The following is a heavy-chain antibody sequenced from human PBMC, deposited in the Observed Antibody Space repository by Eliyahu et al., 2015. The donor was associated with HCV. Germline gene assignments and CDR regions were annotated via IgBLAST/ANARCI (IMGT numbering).Heavy chain of an antibody. D-gene: IGHD3-3*01. V-gene: IGHV3-21*01. CDR1: GFTFXXYS. CDR3: ARDSGGSWDFWSGYYFDY. Sequence: EVQLVESGGGLVKPGGSLRLSCAASGFTFXXYSMNWVRQAPGKGLEWVSSISSSSSYIYYADSVKGRFTISRDNAKNSLYLQMNSLRAEDTAVYYCARDSGGSWDFWSGYYFDYWGQGTLVTVSS. CDR2: ISSSSSYI. J-gene: IGHJ4*02.